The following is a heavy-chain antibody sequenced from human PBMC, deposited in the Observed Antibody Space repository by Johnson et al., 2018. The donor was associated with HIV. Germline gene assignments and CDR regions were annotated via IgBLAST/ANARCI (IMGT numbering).Heavy chain of an antibody. CDR1: GFTFSDYY. V-gene: IGHV3-11*04. CDR3: AQENFEWELGAFDI. Sequence: ASGFTFSDYYMGWIRQTPGKGLEWISYISSRGIPIYYADSVKGRFTISRDNSKNTLYLQMNSLRAEDTAVYYCAQENFEWELGAFDIWGQGTMVTVSS. CDR2: ISSRGIPI. J-gene: IGHJ3*02. D-gene: IGHD1-26*01.